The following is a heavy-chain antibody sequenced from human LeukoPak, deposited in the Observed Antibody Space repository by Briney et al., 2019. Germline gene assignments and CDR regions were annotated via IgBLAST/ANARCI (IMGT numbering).Heavy chain of an antibody. CDR3: ARAGIAVAGWFDY. Sequence: SETLSLTCTVSGYSISSGYYWEWIRQPPGKGLEWIGTIYHSGSTYYNPSLKSRVTMSVDTSKNQFSLKLSSVTAADTAVYYCARAGIAVAGWFDYWGQGTLVTVSS. CDR2: IYHSGST. V-gene: IGHV4-38-2*02. CDR1: GYSISSGYY. D-gene: IGHD6-19*01. J-gene: IGHJ4*02.